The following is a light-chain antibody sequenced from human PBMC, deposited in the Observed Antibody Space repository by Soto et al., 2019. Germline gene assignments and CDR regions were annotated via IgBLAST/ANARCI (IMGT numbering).Light chain of an antibody. V-gene: IGKV1-5*01. CDR2: DAS. J-gene: IGKJ1*01. CDR3: QQYNSYWT. CDR1: QAIRND. Sequence: IRITQSPSTLSASVGDIVTITCRASQAIRNDLGWYQQSPGKAPKLLIYDASSLESGVPPRFSGSGSGTEFTLTISSLQPDDFATYYCQQYNSYWTFGQGTKVDIK.